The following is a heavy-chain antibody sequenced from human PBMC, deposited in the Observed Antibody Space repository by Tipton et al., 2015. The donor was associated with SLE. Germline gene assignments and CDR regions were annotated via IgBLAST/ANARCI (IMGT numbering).Heavy chain of an antibody. CDR3: ARVGEYIGP. V-gene: IGHV4-59*01. D-gene: IGHD6-6*01. J-gene: IGHJ5*02. Sequence: TLSLTCNVSGGSINTYYWSWIRQPPGKGLEWIGYIHYSGSAYYNPSLKSRLTMSVQRSKNQFSLTVNSATAADTAVYYCARVGEYIGPWSQGTLVTVSS. CDR2: IHYSGSA. CDR1: GGSINTYY.